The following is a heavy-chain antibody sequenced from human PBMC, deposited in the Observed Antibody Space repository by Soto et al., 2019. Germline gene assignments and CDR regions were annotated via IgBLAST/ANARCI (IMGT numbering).Heavy chain of an antibody. CDR1: GYTFTSYG. CDR3: SRLPPNNWGAPLDF. CDR2: ISAYNGNT. Sequence: ASVKVSCKASGYTFTSYGISWVRQAPGQGLEWMGWISAYNGNTNYAQKLQGRVTMTTDTSKNTLYLQMNSLRTDDTAVYYCSRLPPNNWGAPLDFWGQGTLVTVSS. V-gene: IGHV1-18*01. D-gene: IGHD1-26*01. J-gene: IGHJ4*02.